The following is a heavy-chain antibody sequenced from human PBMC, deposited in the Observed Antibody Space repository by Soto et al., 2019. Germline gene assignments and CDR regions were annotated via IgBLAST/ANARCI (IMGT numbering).Heavy chain of an antibody. CDR3: ARTKCSGGSCYSWSLDY. V-gene: IGHV4-31*03. D-gene: IGHD2-15*01. J-gene: IGHJ4*02. CDR1: GGSITTGGYY. CDR2: RYYSEST. Sequence: SETLSLTCTVSGGSITTGGYYWSWIRQLPGKGLEWIGHRYYSESTYYNPSLKSRVSISLDTSKNQFSLKLSFVTAADTAMYYCARTKCSGGSCYSWSLDYWGQGTPVTVS.